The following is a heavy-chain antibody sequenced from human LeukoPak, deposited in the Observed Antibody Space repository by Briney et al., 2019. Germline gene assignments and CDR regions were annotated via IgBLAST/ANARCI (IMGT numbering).Heavy chain of an antibody. CDR1: GFTFSSYA. V-gene: IGHV3-23*01. CDR2: ISGSGGST. CDR3: AKDPTHSTFRGSSWYRPYYYYYMDV. Sequence: PGRSLRLSCAASGFTFSSYAMSWVRQAPGKGLEWVSAISGSGGSTYYADSVKGRFTISRDNSKNTLYLQMNSLRAEDTAVYYCAKDPTHSTFRGSSWYRPYYYYYMDVWGKGTTVTISS. J-gene: IGHJ6*03. D-gene: IGHD6-13*01.